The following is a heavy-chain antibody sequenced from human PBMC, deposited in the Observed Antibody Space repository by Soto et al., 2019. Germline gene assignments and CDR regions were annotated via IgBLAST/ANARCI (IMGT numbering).Heavy chain of an antibody. J-gene: IGHJ4*02. Sequence: SETLSLTCAVYGGSFSGYYWSWIRQPPGKGLEWIGEINHSGSTNYKPSLKSRVTLSVDTSKNQFSLKLRSVTAADTAEYYCARYGSGSYWFDYWGQRTLVTVSS. V-gene: IGHV4-34*01. CDR2: INHSGST. CDR3: ARYGSGSYWFDY. CDR1: GGSFSGYY. D-gene: IGHD3-10*01.